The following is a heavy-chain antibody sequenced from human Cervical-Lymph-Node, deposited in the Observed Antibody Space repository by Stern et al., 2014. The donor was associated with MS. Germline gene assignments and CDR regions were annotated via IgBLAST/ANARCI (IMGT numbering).Heavy chain of an antibody. Sequence: VQLVESGPGLVKPSQALSLTCAVTGGSISNAEYYWSWIRQSPGQGLEWIGYIHNSGTTYYNPSLKSRVTISVDTSKNQFSLKLRSVTAADTAVYYCSRDADGYSLVFGYWGRGTLVTVSS. CDR3: SRDADGYSLVFGY. V-gene: IGHV4-30-4*01. D-gene: IGHD5-24*01. J-gene: IGHJ4*02. CDR2: IHNSGTT. CDR1: GGSISNAEYY.